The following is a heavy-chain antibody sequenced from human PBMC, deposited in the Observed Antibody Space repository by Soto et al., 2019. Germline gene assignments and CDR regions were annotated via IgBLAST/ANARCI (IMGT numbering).Heavy chain of an antibody. V-gene: IGHV1-69*06. D-gene: IGHD3-22*01. Sequence: QVQLVQSGAEVKKPGSSVKVSCKASGGTFSSYAISWVRQAPGQGLEWMGGITTIFATENYAQKFQGRGTIAEDKSTSKAYMELSSLRSEDTAVYYCARVSPRGNYYDSSFDYWGQGTLVTVSS. J-gene: IGHJ4*02. CDR2: ITTIFATE. CDR1: GGTFSSYA. CDR3: ARVSPRGNYYDSSFDY.